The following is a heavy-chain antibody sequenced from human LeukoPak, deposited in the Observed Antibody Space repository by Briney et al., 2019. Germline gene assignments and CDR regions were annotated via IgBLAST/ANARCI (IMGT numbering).Heavy chain of an antibody. CDR3: AKGAMVRGRDEWFDP. V-gene: IGHV3-30*18. Sequence: GRSLRLSCAASGFTFSSYGMHWVRQAPGKGLEWVAVISYDGSNKYYADSVKGRFTISRDNSKNTLYLQMNSLRAEDTAVYYCAKGAMVRGRDEWFDPWGQGTLVAVSS. J-gene: IGHJ5*01. CDR2: ISYDGSNK. CDR1: GFTFSSYG. D-gene: IGHD3-10*01.